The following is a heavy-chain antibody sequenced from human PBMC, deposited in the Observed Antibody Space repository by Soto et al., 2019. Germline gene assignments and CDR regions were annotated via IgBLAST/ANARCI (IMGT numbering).Heavy chain of an antibody. V-gene: IGHV1-69*01. J-gene: IGHJ4*02. Sequence: QVQLVQSGAEVKKPGSSVKVSCKTSGVTFNSYAISWVRQAPGHGLEWMGGIFPLFGTSNYAQKLQGRLTITADESTSTAYMELSSLKSEDTAVYYCARGWVAMATITAVFDYWGQGTLVTVSS. CDR2: IFPLFGTS. D-gene: IGHD5-12*01. CDR3: ARGWVAMATITAVFDY. CDR1: GVTFNSYA.